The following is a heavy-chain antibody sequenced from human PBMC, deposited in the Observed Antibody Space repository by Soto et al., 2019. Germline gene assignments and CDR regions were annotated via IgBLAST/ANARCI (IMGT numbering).Heavy chain of an antibody. V-gene: IGHV3-30*18. D-gene: IGHD1-7*01. Sequence: GGSLRLSCAASGFTFSSYGMHWVRQAPGKGLEWVAVISYDGSNKYYADSVKGRFTISRDNSKNTLYLQMNSLRAEDTAVYYCAKSRLELQYYYYYYMDVWGKGTTVTVSS. CDR2: ISYDGSNK. CDR1: GFTFSSYG. J-gene: IGHJ6*03. CDR3: AKSRLELQYYYYYYMDV.